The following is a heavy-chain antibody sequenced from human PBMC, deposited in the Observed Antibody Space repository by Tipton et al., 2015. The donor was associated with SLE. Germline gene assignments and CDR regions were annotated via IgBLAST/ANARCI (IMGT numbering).Heavy chain of an antibody. CDR3: ASPGWFIDY. Sequence: SLRLSCTASGFTFSDYEMHWVRQAPGKGLEWLSYISSRGSTISYADSVKGRFSISRDNAKASLFLQMNSLKAEDTAVYYCASPGWFIDYWGQGTLVTVSS. V-gene: IGHV3-48*03. CDR1: GFTFSDYE. D-gene: IGHD3-10*01. CDR2: ISSRGSTI. J-gene: IGHJ4*02.